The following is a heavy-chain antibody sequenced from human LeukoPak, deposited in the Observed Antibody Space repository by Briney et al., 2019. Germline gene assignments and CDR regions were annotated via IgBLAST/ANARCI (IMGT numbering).Heavy chain of an antibody. CDR1: GYTFTGYY. CDR3: ARRAYCSSTSCRLGYYYYYMDV. CDR2: INPNSGGT. Sequence: GASVKVSCTASGYTFTGYYMHWVRQAPGQGLEWMGWINPNSGGTNYAQKFQGRVTMTRDTSISTAYMELSRLRSDDTAVYYCARRAYCSSTSCRLGYYYYYMDVWGKGTTVTISS. V-gene: IGHV1-2*02. J-gene: IGHJ6*03. D-gene: IGHD2-2*01.